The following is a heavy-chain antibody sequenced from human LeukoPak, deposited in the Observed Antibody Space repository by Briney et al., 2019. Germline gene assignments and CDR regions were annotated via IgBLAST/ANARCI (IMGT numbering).Heavy chain of an antibody. D-gene: IGHD4-17*01. CDR1: GFTFSSYS. Sequence: GGSLRLSCAASGFTFSSYSMSWVRQAPGKGLEWVSTGGSGGNTYYAASAKGRFTISRDNSKNTLYLQMDSLRAEDTAVYYCAKLYSTVTAPDPGWGQGTTVTVSS. CDR3: AKLYSTVTAPDPG. V-gene: IGHV3-23*01. CDR2: GGSGGNT. J-gene: IGHJ6*02.